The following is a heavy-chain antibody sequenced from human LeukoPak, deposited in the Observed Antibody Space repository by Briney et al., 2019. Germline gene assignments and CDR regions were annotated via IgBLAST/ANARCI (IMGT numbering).Heavy chain of an antibody. J-gene: IGHJ4*02. CDR2: IRGSGGST. V-gene: IGHV3-23*01. CDR1: GFTISTNG. Sequence: GGSLRLSCVASGFTISTNGMDCVCQAPGKRLVWVSAIRGSGGSTYYADSVKGRFTISRDNSKHTLYLQMNSLRAEDTAVYSCAKLGQLWLLSYFDYWGQGTLVTVSS. CDR3: AKLGQLWLLSYFDY. D-gene: IGHD5-18*01.